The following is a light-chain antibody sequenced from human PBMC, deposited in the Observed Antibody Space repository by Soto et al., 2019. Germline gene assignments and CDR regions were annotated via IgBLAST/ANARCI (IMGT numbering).Light chain of an antibody. CDR1: QSISTW. V-gene: IGKV1-5*01. J-gene: IGKJ1*01. Sequence: DIQMTQSPSTLSASVGDRVTITCRASQSISTWLAWYQQKPGKAPKLLIYDASSLQSGVPSSFSGSGSGTEFTLTISSLQPDDSATYYCQQDNSYPWTFGQGTKVEIK. CDR2: DAS. CDR3: QQDNSYPWT.